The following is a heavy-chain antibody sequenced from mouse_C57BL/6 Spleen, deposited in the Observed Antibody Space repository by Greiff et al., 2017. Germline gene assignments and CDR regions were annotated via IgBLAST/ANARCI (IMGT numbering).Heavy chain of an antibody. J-gene: IGHJ1*03. CDR3: ARSRNYDYDKWYFDV. CDR2: IWSGGST. D-gene: IGHD2-4*01. V-gene: IGHV2-2*01. CDR1: GFSLTSYG. Sequence: QVQLKESGPGLVQPSQSLSITCTVSGFSLTSYGVHWVRQSPGKGLEWLGVIWSGGSTDYNAAFISRLSISKDNSKSQVFFKMNSLQADDTAIYYCARSRNYDYDKWYFDVWGTGTTVTVSS.